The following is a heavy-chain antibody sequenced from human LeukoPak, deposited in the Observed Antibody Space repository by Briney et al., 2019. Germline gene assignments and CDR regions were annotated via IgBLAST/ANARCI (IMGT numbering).Heavy chain of an antibody. D-gene: IGHD3-3*01. J-gene: IGHJ3*01. CDR1: QFNFNKFG. CDR3: ARRLSLRFDAFAV. CDR2: ISGNGGST. V-gene: IGHV3-23*01. Sequence: PGGSLRLSCATSQFNFNKFGMTWVRQAPGKGLEWVSSISGNGGSTQYADSVQGRFAISRDTSKNTLFLQMNSLRAEDTALYFCARRLSLRFDAFAVWGPGTVVTVSS.